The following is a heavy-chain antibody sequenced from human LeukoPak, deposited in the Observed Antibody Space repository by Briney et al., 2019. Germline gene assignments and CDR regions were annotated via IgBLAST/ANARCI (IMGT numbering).Heavy chain of an antibody. Sequence: GGSLRLSCAASGFTFSTYAMRWVRQAPGKGVEWVSGINNGGTTYYADSVKGRFTISRDNSRSTLFLQMNSLRAEDTAIYYCAKPWGYFDWLPGPDYWGQGTLVTVSS. D-gene: IGHD3-9*01. V-gene: IGHV3-23*01. CDR3: AKPWGYFDWLPGPDY. CDR1: GFTFSTYA. J-gene: IGHJ4*02. CDR2: INNGGTT.